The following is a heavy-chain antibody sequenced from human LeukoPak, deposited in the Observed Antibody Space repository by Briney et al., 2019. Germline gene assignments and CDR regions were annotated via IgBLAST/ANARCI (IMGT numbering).Heavy chain of an antibody. V-gene: IGHV5-51*01. J-gene: IGHJ4*02. Sequence: GESLKISCKGSGYNFTNYWIGWVRQMPGKGLEWMGIIYPGDSDTRYSPSFQGQVTISADKSISTAYLQWSSLKASDTAMYYCARAYDSRSKDFDYWGQGTLVTVSS. CDR1: GYNFTNYW. CDR3: ARAYDSRSKDFDY. D-gene: IGHD3-22*01. CDR2: IYPGDSDT.